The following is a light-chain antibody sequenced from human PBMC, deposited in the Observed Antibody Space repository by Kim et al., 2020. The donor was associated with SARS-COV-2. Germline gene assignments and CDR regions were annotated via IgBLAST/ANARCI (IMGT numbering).Light chain of an antibody. J-gene: IGKJ2*01. CDR1: QSVSSSY. Sequence: LSPGQRATLSCRASQSVSSSYLAWYQQKPGQAPRLLIYGASSRATGIPDRFSGSGSGTDFTLTISRLEPEDFAVYYCQQYGSSLYTFGQGTKLEIK. CDR2: GAS. V-gene: IGKV3-20*01. CDR3: QQYGSSLYT.